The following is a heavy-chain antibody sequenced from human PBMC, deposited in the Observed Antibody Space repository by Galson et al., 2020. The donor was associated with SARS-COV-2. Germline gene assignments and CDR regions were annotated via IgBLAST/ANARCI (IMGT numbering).Heavy chain of an antibody. CDR1: GFSFNNYG. V-gene: IGHV3-30*18. J-gene: IGHJ6*03. D-gene: IGHD1-7*01. CDR3: AKRGGPFELSVYHYMDV. Sequence: GGSLRLSCTASGFSFNNYGMYWVRQAPGKGLEWVAVISYEGSKTYYSDSVEGRFTISKDNSKNTLYLQMNSLRPEDTGVYYCAKRGGPFELSVYHYMDVWVKGITVTVAS. CDR2: ISYEGSKT.